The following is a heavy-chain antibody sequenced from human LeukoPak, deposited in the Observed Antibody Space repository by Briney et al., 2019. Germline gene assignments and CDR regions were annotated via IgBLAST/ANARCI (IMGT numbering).Heavy chain of an antibody. CDR3: VKFGVDYDMGV. D-gene: IGHD3-16*01. Sequence: SETLSLTCTVSGDSISGSYWTWVRQPPGQGLEWIGQIHYSGRADYNPSLKRRITISVDTSKNQMSLTLTSVTAADTAIYYCVKFGVDYDMGVWGQGTTVTVS. CDR2: IHYSGRA. V-gene: IGHV4-59*01. CDR1: GDSISGSY. J-gene: IGHJ6*02.